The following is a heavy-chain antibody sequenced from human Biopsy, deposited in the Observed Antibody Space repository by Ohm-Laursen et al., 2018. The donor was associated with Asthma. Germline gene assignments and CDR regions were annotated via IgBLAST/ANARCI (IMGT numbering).Heavy chain of an antibody. Sequence: SSVKVSCKASGGMFGNYAISWVRQAPGLGLEGMGGISPIFGSSNYAQRFQGRVTITADIFTRTVYMELSGLSFDDTAIYYCARPGPNRDILYYYYHMDVWGQGTTVIASS. J-gene: IGHJ6*02. CDR1: GGMFGNYA. D-gene: IGHD3-3*02. CDR3: ARPGPNRDILYYYYHMDV. CDR2: ISPIFGSS. V-gene: IGHV1-69*06.